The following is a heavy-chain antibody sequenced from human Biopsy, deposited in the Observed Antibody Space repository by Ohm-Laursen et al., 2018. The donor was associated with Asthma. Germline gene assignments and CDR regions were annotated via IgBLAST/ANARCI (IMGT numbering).Heavy chain of an antibody. V-gene: IGHV3-53*01. Sequence: SLRLSCAASGFTVSRDHMFWVRQAPGKGLEWVSVIYSGGTSHTADSVRGRFTISRDFSKSTLHLQMHSLRVEDTAVYYCARGDSSGWSHYYFDYWGRGTLVIVSS. J-gene: IGHJ4*02. CDR3: ARGDSSGWSHYYFDY. CDR2: IYSGGTS. CDR1: GFTVSRDH. D-gene: IGHD6-19*01.